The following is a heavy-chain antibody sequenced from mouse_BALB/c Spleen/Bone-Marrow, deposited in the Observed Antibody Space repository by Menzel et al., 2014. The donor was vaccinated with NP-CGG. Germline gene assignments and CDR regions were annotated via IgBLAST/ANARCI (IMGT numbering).Heavy chain of an antibody. D-gene: IGHD4-1*02. CDR1: GYTFSSYY. CDR3: TRSNSGYWYSEV. CDR2: INPSNGGT. V-gene: IGHV1S81*02. Sequence: VQLQQSGAELVKPGASVKLSCKASGYTFSSYYMYWVKQRPGQGLEWIGEINPSNGGTKFNEKFKSKATLTVDKSSSAAYMHLSSVTSEDSAVYYSTRSNSGYWYSEVWGAGTPVTASS. J-gene: IGHJ1*01.